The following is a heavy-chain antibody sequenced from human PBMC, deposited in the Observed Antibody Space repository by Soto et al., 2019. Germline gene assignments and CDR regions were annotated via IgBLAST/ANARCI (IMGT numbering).Heavy chain of an antibody. V-gene: IGHV4-38-2*01. D-gene: IGHD3-22*01. J-gene: IGHJ4*02. Sequence: SETLSLTCAVSGYSISSGYYWGWIRQPPGKGLEWIGSIYHSGSTYYNPSLKSRVTISVDTSKNQFSLKLSSVTAADTAVYYCARGRDYYDSSGPIASRYFDYWGQGTLVTVSS. CDR1: GYSISSGYY. CDR3: ARGRDYYDSSGPIASRYFDY. CDR2: IYHSGST.